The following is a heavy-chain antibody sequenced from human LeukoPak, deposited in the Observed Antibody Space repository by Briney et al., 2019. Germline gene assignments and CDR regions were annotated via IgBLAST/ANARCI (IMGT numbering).Heavy chain of an antibody. D-gene: IGHD2-15*01. CDR2: IHSSGNT. CDR1: GGSISGYY. J-gene: IGHJ5*02. CDR3: GRAGRYCSGGSCYGENWFDP. Sequence: ASETLSLTCTVSGGSISGYYWNWIRQPPGKGLEWLAYIHSSGNTRYNASLRSRVTMSVDTSKNQFSLKLNSVTAADTAVYYCGRAGRYCSGGSCYGENWFDPWGQGTLVTVSS. V-gene: IGHV4-59*01.